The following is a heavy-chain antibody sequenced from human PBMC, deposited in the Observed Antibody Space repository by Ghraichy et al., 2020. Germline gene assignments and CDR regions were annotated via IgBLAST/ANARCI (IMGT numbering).Heavy chain of an antibody. CDR3: ARGYCSGGGCYPNYFDY. CDR2: MRYGERNN. J-gene: IGHJ4*02. V-gene: IGHV3-33*03. CDR1: AFTFSTYG. D-gene: IGHD2-15*01. Sequence: GGSLRLSCAASAFTFSTYGMHWVRQAPGKGLEGVAVMRYGERNNYYADSVKGRFTISGVNSENPLYLQMNSLTAEDTAVYYCARGYCSGGGCYPNYFDYWGQGTLVTVSS.